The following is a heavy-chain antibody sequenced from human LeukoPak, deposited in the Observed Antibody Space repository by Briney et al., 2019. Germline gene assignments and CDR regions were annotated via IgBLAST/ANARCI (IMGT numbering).Heavy chain of an antibody. V-gene: IGHV4-39*07. Sequence: PSETLSLTCTVSGGSISSSSYYWGWIRQPPGKGLEWIGSIYYSGSTNYNPSLKSRVTISVDTSKNQFSLKLSSVTAADTAVYYCARNMVRGASYFYFGLDVWGQGTTVTVSS. CDR2: IYYSGST. D-gene: IGHD3-10*01. CDR3: ARNMVRGASYFYFGLDV. J-gene: IGHJ6*02. CDR1: GGSISSSSYY.